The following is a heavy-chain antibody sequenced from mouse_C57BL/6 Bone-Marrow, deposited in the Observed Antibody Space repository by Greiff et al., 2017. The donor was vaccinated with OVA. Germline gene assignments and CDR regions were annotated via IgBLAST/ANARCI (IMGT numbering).Heavy chain of an antibody. V-gene: IGHV5-6*01. CDR2: ISSGGSYT. CDR3: ARQGITKVV. J-gene: IGHJ2*01. D-gene: IGHD1-1*01. Sequence: EVKLVESGGDLVKPGGSLKLSCAASGFTFSSYGMSWVRQTPDKRLEWVATISSGGSYTYYPDSVKGRFTISRDNAKNTLYLQMSSLKSEDTAMYYCARQGITKVVWGQGTTLTVSS. CDR1: GFTFSSYG.